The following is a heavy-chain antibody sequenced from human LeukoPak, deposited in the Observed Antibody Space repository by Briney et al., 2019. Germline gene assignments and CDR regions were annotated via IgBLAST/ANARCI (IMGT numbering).Heavy chain of an antibody. CDR1: GGTFSSYA. J-gene: IGHJ4*02. CDR3: ARSPDIVVVPAGPGVDY. CDR2: IIPILGIA. Sequence: TLKVSCKASGGTFSSYAISWVRQAPGQGLEWIGRIIPILGIANYAQKFQGRVTITADKSTSTAYMELSSLRSEDTAVYYCARSPDIVVVPAGPGVDYWGQGTLVTVFS. D-gene: IGHD2-2*01. V-gene: IGHV1-69*04.